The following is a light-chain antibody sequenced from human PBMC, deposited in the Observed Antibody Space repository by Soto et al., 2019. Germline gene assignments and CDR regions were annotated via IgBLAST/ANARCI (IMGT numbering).Light chain of an antibody. J-gene: IGLJ2*01. CDR2: NVN. Sequence: QAVVTQPPSASGTPGQRVTISCSGSSSNIGSNAVIWYQQLPGAAPKLLVYNVNQRPSGVPARFSGSKSGASASLAISGLQSDDEADYYCAAWDDSLTAVVFGGGTQLTVL. V-gene: IGLV1-44*01. CDR1: SSNIGSNA. CDR3: AAWDDSLTAVV.